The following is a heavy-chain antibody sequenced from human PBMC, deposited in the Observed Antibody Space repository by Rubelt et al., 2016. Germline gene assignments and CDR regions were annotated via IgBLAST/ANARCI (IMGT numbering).Heavy chain of an antibody. Sequence: QVRLQESGPGLVKPSETLSLTCTVSGGSITTNYWSWIRQPPGKGLEWIGNIYHTGSTKYNPSLKIRVIIAVDTSKNQFSLKRSSVTAADTAVYYCARDDYWGQGTLVTVSS. V-gene: IGHV4-59*12. CDR3: ARDDY. CDR2: IYHTGST. CDR1: GGSITTNY. J-gene: IGHJ4*02.